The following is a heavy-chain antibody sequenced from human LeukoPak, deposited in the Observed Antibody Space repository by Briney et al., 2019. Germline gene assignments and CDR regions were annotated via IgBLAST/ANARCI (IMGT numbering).Heavy chain of an antibody. CDR3: ARGFGYGDY. D-gene: IGHD5-18*01. CDR1: GGSISSGSYY. J-gene: IGHJ4*02. CDR2: IYYSGST. Sequence: MPSETLSLTCTVSGGSISSGSYYWSWIRQPPGKGLEWIGYIYYSGSTNYNPSLKSRVTISVDTSKNQFSLKLSSVTAADTAVYYCARGFGYGDYWGQGTLVTVSS. V-gene: IGHV4-61*01.